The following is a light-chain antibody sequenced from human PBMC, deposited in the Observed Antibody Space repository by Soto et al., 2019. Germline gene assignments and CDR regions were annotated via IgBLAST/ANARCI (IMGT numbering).Light chain of an antibody. Sequence: EIVLTQSPGTLSLSPGERATLSCRARQSVSSSYLAWYQQKPGQAPRLLIYDASSRATGIPDRFSGSGSGKDFTLTISRLEPEDFAVYYCQQYGSSPRTFGQGTKVEIK. CDR2: DAS. J-gene: IGKJ1*01. CDR1: QSVSSSY. V-gene: IGKV3-20*01. CDR3: QQYGSSPRT.